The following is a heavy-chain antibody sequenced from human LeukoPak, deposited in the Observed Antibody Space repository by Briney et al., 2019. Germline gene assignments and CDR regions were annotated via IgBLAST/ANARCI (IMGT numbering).Heavy chain of an antibody. CDR3: ARRLGRKFGERFYYYHYMDV. CDR2: MNHSGST. J-gene: IGHJ6*03. CDR1: GGSFSGYY. D-gene: IGHD3-10*01. V-gene: IGHV4-34*01. Sequence: PLETLSLTCAVYGGSFSGYYWSWIRQPPGKGLEWIGEMNHSGSTNYNPSLKSRVTISVDTSKNQFSLKLSSVTAADTAVYYCARRLGRKFGERFYYYHYMDVWGKGTTVTISS.